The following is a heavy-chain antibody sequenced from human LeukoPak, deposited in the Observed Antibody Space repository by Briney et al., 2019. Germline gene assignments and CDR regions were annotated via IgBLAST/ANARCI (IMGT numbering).Heavy chain of an antibody. CDR2: IRSKANSYAT. CDR1: GFTFSGSA. D-gene: IGHD2-15*01. V-gene: IGHV3-73*01. Sequence: GGCLRLSCAASGFTFSGSAMHWVRQASGKGLEWVGRIRSKANSYATAYAASVKGRFTISRDDSKNTAYLQMNSLKTEDTAVYYCTRTPPRYCSGGSCYYGMDVWGQGTTVTVSS. J-gene: IGHJ6*02. CDR3: TRTPPRYCSGGSCYYGMDV.